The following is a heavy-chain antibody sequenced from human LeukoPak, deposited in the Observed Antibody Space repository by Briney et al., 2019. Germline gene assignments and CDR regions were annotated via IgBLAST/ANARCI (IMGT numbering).Heavy chain of an antibody. D-gene: IGHD3-9*01. Sequence: SVTVSCTASGGTFSSYAVIWVRQAPVQVLELMGSIIPIFGIANYAQKFQGRVTITADKSTSTAYMELSSLRSEDTAVYYCASDLSGPPNNFDWLFPLDYWGQGTLVTVSS. CDR1: GGTFSSYA. CDR2: IIPIFGIA. V-gene: IGHV1-69*04. J-gene: IGHJ4*02. CDR3: ASDLSGPPNNFDWLFPLDY.